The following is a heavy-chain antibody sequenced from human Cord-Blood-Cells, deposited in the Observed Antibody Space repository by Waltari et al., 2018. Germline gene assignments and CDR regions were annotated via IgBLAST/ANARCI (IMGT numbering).Heavy chain of an antibody. Sequence: EVQLVEAGGGLVKPGGSLRLSCAASGFTFSNAWMSWVRQAPGKGLKWIGSIKSKTEGGTTNEATPVKGRFTISRDDSNNTLNLQMNSLKTDDTAVYYCTTWEYWGLGTLVTVSS. CDR2: IKSKTEGGTT. CDR3: TTWEY. CDR1: GFTFSNAW. V-gene: IGHV3-15*06. J-gene: IGHJ4*02. D-gene: IGHD1-26*01.